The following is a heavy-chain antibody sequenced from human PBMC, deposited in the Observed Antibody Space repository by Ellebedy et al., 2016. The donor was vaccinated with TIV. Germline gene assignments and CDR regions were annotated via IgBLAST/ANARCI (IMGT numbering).Heavy chain of an antibody. CDR2: IYTSGDP. Sequence: GESLKISCAASGFTVSANSMNWVRQPPGKGLEWVSIIYTSGDPYYADSVKGRFTLSRDNSKNTLYLQMNTLRTEDTAVYYCARGPNSDSWGQGTLVTVSS. J-gene: IGHJ5*01. CDR1: GFTVSANS. CDR3: ARGPNSDS. V-gene: IGHV3-66*01.